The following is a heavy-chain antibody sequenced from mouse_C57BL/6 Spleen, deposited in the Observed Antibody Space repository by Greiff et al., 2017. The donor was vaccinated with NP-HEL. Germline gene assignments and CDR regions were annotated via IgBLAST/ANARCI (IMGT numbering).Heavy chain of an antibody. CDR1: GFTFSDAW. J-gene: IGHJ2*01. V-gene: IGHV6-6*01. D-gene: IGHD2-4*01. CDR2: IRNKANNHAT. CDR3: TRRGLPFDY. Sequence: EVKLQESGGGLVQPGGSMKLSCAASGFTFSDAWMDWVRQSPEKGLAWVAEIRNKANNHATYYAESVKGRFTSARDDATSSVYLQMNSLRAEDTGIYYCTRRGLPFDYWGQGTTLTVSS.